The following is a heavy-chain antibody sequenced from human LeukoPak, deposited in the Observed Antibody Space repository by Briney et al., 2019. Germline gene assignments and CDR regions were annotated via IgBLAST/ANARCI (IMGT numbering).Heavy chain of an antibody. CDR2: ISYDGSNK. V-gene: IGHV3-30*18. CDR1: GFTFSSYG. D-gene: IGHD6-13*01. J-gene: IGHJ4*02. Sequence: QAGGSLRLSCAASGFTFSSYGMHWVRQAPGKGLEWVAVISYDGSNKYYADSVKGRFTISRDNSKNTLYLQMNSLRAEDPAVYYCAKGIGEGIAAAEDYWGQGTLVTVSS. CDR3: AKGIGEGIAAAEDY.